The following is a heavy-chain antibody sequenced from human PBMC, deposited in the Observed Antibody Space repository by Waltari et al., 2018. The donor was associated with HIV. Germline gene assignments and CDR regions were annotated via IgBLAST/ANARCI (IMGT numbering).Heavy chain of an antibody. D-gene: IGHD2-21*02. CDR2: LYYSGST. CDR1: GGSISSSTYY. V-gene: IGHV4-39*01. Sequence: QLQLQESGPGLVKPSETLSLTCTVSGGSISSSTYYWGWVRQPPRKGLEWLGNLYYSGSTYYNPSLKSRVTISVDTSKNQFSLKLSSVTAADTAVYYCTRLSIVVVTAIDFWGQGTLVTVSS. J-gene: IGHJ4*02. CDR3: TRLSIVVVTAIDF.